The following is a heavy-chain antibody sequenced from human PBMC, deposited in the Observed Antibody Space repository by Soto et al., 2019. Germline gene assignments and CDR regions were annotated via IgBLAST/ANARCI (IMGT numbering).Heavy chain of an antibody. CDR3: ARVAMTISAGSFDI. J-gene: IGHJ3*02. CDR1: GDTFSGYY. V-gene: IGHV1-2*02. Sequence: QVQLVQSGAEVKKPGASVRVACKASGDTFSGYYTHWVRQSPGQGLEWMGWINPKSGVTNYAQKFQGRVTMTKDPSISTAYMELNRLISDDTAVYYCARVAMTISAGSFDIWDQGTLVTVSS. CDR2: INPKSGVT. D-gene: IGHD3-3*01.